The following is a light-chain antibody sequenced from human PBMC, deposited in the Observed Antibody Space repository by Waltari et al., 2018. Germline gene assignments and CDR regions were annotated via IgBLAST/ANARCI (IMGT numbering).Light chain of an antibody. CDR2: GAS. Sequence: IVLTQSPGTLSLSPGGRATLPGRASQNIGNYLAWYQQKPGQAPRLLIYGASSRAAGIPDRFSGSGSGADFSLTISRLEPEDFAVYYCQHHVRLPATFGQGTKV. J-gene: IGKJ1*01. CDR3: QHHVRLPAT. V-gene: IGKV3-20*01. CDR1: QNIGNY.